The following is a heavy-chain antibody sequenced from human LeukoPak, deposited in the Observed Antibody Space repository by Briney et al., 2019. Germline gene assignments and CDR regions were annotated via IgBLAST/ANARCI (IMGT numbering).Heavy chain of an antibody. Sequence: ASVKVSCKASGYTFSYYNLHWVRQAPGQGLEWMGWVNPNSGGTAYAHKFQGGVTMTTDTSISTTYMELSSLRPDDTAIYYCVTHQSTTSYYSFNPWGQGTLVTVSS. CDR2: VNPNSGGT. D-gene: IGHD3-22*01. CDR1: GYTFSYYN. J-gene: IGHJ5*02. V-gene: IGHV1-2*02. CDR3: VTHQSTTSYYSFNP.